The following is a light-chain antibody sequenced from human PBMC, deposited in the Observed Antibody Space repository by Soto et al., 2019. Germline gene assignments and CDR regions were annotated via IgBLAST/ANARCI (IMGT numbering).Light chain of an antibody. CDR2: GGY. J-gene: IGKJ4*01. CDR1: QSVSNH. Sequence: EIVLTQSPATLSLSPGEGATLSCRASQSVSNHLAWYQQKPGQAPRLLIFGGYSRATGIPARFSGSGSGTDFTLTISSLEPEDFAVYYCQHHHNWPLAFGGGTKVEIK. V-gene: IGKV3-11*01. CDR3: QHHHNWPLA.